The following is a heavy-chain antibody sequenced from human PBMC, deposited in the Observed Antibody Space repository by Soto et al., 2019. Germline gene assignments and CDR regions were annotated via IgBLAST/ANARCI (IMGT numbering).Heavy chain of an antibody. D-gene: IGHD6-19*01. J-gene: IGHJ4*02. CDR3: ARSDGCY. CDR1: VVSISSYY. CDR2: IYYSGSP. Sequence: SDTLSLTYAFSVVSISSYYCNWIGQPPGKGLEWIGYIYYSGSPNYNPSLKSRVTISVDTSKNQFSLKLSSVTAADTAVYYCARSDGCYWGQGILVT. V-gene: IGHV4-59*01.